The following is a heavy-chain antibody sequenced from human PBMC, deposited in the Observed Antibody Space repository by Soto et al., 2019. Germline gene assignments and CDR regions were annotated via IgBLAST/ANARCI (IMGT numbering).Heavy chain of an antibody. CDR2: ISGSGGST. V-gene: IGHV3-23*01. CDR3: AKDTGIVVVPAAKERTWDACDI. Sequence: GGSLRLSCAASGFTFSSYAMSWVRQAPGKGLEWVSAISGSGGSTYYADSVKGRFTISRDNSKNTLYLQMNSLRAEDTAVYYCAKDTGIVVVPAAKERTWDACDIWGQGTMVTVS. D-gene: IGHD2-2*01. CDR1: GFTFSSYA. J-gene: IGHJ3*02.